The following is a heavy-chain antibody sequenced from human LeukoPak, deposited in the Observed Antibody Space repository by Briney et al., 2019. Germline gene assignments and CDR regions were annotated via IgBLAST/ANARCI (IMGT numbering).Heavy chain of an antibody. CDR3: ASSDHSFGYNYYGMDV. Sequence: GGSLRLSCAASGFTFSSYAMHWVRQAPGKGLEWVAVISHDGSSKFHADSVKGRYTISRDNSKNTLYLQMNSLRAEDTAVYYCASSDHSFGYNYYGMDVWGQGTRSPSP. CDR2: ISHDGSSK. V-gene: IGHV3-30-3*01. CDR1: GFTFSSYA. J-gene: IGHJ6*02. D-gene: IGHD3-3*01.